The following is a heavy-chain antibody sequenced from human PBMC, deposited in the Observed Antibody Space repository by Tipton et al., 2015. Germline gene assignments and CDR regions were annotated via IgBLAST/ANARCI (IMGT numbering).Heavy chain of an antibody. J-gene: IGHJ5*02. CDR1: SDSISKYY. Sequence: PGLVKPSETLSLTCTVSSDSISKYYWSWIRQPPGKELEWIGYIQYSGSTNYNPSLKSRVTISVDTSKTQFSLKMSSVTASDTAVYYCAREAIFGVAYWFDPWGPGTLVTVSS. D-gene: IGHD3-3*01. V-gene: IGHV4-59*01. CDR3: AREAIFGVAYWFDP. CDR2: IQYSGST.